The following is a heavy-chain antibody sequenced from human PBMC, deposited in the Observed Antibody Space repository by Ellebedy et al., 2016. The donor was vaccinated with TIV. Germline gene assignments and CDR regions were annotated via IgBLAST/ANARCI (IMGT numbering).Heavy chain of an antibody. D-gene: IGHD3-9*01. CDR3: AKLPLYDVLTGYYGVDI. Sequence: GGSLRLXCAASGLTFSSYAMSWVRQAPGKGLEWVSSISGTGGNTYYPDSVKGRFTISRDNSKRTLYLQMNSLRAEDTAVYFCAKLPLYDVLTGYYGVDIWGQGTVVSVSS. V-gene: IGHV3-23*01. CDR1: GLTFSSYA. J-gene: IGHJ3*02. CDR2: ISGTGGNT.